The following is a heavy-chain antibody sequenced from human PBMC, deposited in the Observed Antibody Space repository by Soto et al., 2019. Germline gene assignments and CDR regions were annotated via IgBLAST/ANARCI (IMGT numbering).Heavy chain of an antibody. V-gene: IGHV4-59*08. CDR1: GGSISSYY. CDR3: ARHAFDYTYYDILTP. Sequence: SETLCLTCSVLGGSISSYYWSWIRQPPGKGLEWIGYIYYSGSTNYNPSLQSRVTISVDTSKSQFSLKLSSVTAADTAVYYCARHAFDYTYYDILTPWGQGTLVTVSS. J-gene: IGHJ5*02. D-gene: IGHD3-9*01. CDR2: IYYSGST.